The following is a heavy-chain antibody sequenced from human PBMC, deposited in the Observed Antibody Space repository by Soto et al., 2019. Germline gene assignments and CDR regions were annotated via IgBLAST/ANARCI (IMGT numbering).Heavy chain of an antibody. V-gene: IGHV1-69*01. J-gene: IGHJ5*01. CDR1: GGTFSTSS. D-gene: IGHD1-26*01. Sequence: QLQLVQSGTEVKEPGSSVKVSCKASGGTFSTSSFVWVRQGPGQGLEWMGGIIPIFTRTNFAKKFQGSVTFSADESTRTPYMELRSLTSEDTAIYYCARDVVRSTAGDSWGQGTLVTVSS. CDR3: ARDVVRSTAGDS. CDR2: IIPIFTRT.